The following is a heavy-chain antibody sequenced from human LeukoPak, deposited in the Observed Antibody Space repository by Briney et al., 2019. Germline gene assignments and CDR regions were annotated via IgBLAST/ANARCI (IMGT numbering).Heavy chain of an antibody. CDR1: GDSITSHY. CDR3: ARETTWVFDY. V-gene: IGHV4-59*11. J-gene: IGHJ4*02. Sequence: PSETLSLTCTVSGDSITSHYWSWIRQPPGKGLEWIGYIYYTGSTKYNPSLKNRVTISADTSKNQLSQKLSSVTAADTAVYYCARETTWVFDYWGPGSLVTVSS. CDR2: IYYTGST. D-gene: IGHD1-14*01.